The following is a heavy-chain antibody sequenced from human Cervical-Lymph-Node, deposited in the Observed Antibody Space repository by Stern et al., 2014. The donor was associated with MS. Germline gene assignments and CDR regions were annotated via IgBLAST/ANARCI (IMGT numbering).Heavy chain of an antibody. CDR3: AHSRVKYCRGGTCYSSLFDY. V-gene: IGHV2-5*02. Sequence: EESGPTLVKPTQTVTLTCTLSGFSVATAGVGVGWIRQPPGKALEWLALIYWVYDKLYSPSLKNRLTIIKDTSKNQVVLTMTNVDPVDTATYYCAHSRVKYCRGGTCYSSLFDYWGQGTLVTVSS. D-gene: IGHD2-15*01. J-gene: IGHJ4*02. CDR1: GFSVATAGVG. CDR2: IYWVYDK.